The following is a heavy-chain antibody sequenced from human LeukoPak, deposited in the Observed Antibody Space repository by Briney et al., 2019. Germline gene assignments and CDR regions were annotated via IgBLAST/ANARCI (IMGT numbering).Heavy chain of an antibody. CDR2: INPNSGGT. D-gene: IGHD2-15*01. Sequence: EPSVKVSCKASGYTFTSYDINWVRQANGQGLEWMGRINPNSGGTNYARKFQDRVTMTRDTPISTAYTELSMLRSDYTAVYYCARDSPRHCSGGSCYPLWGQGTLVTVSS. J-gene: IGHJ4*02. V-gene: IGHV1-2*06. CDR1: GYTFTSYD. CDR3: ARDSPRHCSGGSCYPL.